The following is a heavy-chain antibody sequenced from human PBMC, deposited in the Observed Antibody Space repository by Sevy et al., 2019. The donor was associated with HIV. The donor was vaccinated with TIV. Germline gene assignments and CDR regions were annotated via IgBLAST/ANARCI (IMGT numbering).Heavy chain of an antibody. J-gene: IGHJ4*02. Sequence: SETLSLICTVSGGSISASNYDWGWIRQSPGMGLEWIGSMFYSGTTYFNPSLKSRVTISVDTSKNQFSLKLNPVTAADTAVYYCARQGGIVDRAFDYWGQGTLVTVSS. V-gene: IGHV4-39*01. CDR2: MFYSGTT. D-gene: IGHD2-21*01. CDR1: GGSISASNYD. CDR3: ARQGGIVDRAFDY.